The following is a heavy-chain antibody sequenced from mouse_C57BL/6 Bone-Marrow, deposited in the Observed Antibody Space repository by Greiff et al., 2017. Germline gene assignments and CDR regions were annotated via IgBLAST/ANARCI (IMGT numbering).Heavy chain of an antibody. J-gene: IGHJ4*01. CDR1: GYTFTDYE. Sequence: VQLQQSGAELVRPGASVTLSCKASGYTFTDYEMHWVKQTPVHGLEWIGAIDPETGGTAYNQKFKGKAILTADKSSSTAYMEVRSLTSEDSAVYYCTRVSYSNYVDYAMDYWGQGTSVTVSA. CDR3: TRVSYSNYVDYAMDY. D-gene: IGHD2-5*01. V-gene: IGHV1-15*01. CDR2: IDPETGGT.